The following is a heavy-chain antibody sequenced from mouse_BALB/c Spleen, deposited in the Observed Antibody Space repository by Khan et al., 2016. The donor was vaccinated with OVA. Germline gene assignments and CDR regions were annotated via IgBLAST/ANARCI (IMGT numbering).Heavy chain of an antibody. CDR2: IWSDGST. CDR3: ARQPYYHYYIMDY. J-gene: IGHJ4*01. V-gene: IGHV2-6-1*01. D-gene: IGHD2-10*01. Sequence: QVQLQQSGPGLVAPSQSLSITCTISGFSLTNYGVHWVRQPPGKGLEWLVVIWSDGSTTYNSALKSRLSTSKDNSKSQVFLKMNSHQTDDTSMYYCARQPYYHYYIMDYWGQGTSVTVSS. CDR1: GFSLTNYG.